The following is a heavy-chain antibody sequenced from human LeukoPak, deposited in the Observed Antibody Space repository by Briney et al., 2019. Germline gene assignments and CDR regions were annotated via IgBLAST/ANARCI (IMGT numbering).Heavy chain of an antibody. CDR1: GFAFSSYG. D-gene: IGHD2-2*02. J-gene: IGHJ4*02. CDR2: IWYDGSNK. Sequence: GRSLRLSCAASGFAFSSYGMHWVRQAPGKGLEWVAVIWYDGSNKYYADSVKGRFTISRDNSKNTLYLQMNSLRAEDTAVYYCASYCSSISCYTHFDYWGQGTLVTVSS. CDR3: ASYCSSISCYTHFDY. V-gene: IGHV3-33*08.